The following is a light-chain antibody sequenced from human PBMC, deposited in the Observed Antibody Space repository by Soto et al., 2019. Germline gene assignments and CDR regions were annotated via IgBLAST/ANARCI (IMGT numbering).Light chain of an antibody. J-gene: IGLJ1*01. CDR2: GNS. CDR1: SSNIGAGYD. Sequence: QSVLTQPPSVSGAPGQRVTISCTGSSSNIGAGYDVHWYQQLPGTAPKLLIYGNSNRPSGVPDRFSGSKSGTSASLAITGLQAEDDADYYCQSYDSSLSGCYVFGTGTKVTVL. CDR3: QSYDSSLSGCYV. V-gene: IGLV1-40*01.